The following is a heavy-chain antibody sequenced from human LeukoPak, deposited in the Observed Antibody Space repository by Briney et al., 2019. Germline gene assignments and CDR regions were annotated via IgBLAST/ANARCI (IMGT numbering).Heavy chain of an antibody. J-gene: IGHJ5*02. D-gene: IGHD2-21*02. V-gene: IGHV1-46*01. CDR2: INPSGGST. CDR3: ARDKLVTAIPENWFDP. Sequence: SVKVSCKTSGYTFTSYYMHWVPQAPGQGLERMGIINPSGGSTSYAQKFQGRVTMTRDTSTSTVYMELSSLRSEDTAVYYCARDKLVTAIPENWFDPWGQGTLVTVSS. CDR1: GYTFTSYY.